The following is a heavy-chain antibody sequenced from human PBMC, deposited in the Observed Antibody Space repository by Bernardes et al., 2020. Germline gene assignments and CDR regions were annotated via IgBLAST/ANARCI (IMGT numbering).Heavy chain of an antibody. CDR1: GYTFTGYY. J-gene: IGHJ6*04. Sequence: ASVKVSCMASGYTFTGYYMHWVRQAPGQGLEWMGRINPNSGGTNYAQKFQGRVTMTRDTSISTAYMELSRLRSDDTAVYYCARAEGSIAALYYYGMDVWGKGTTVTVSS. D-gene: IGHD6-6*01. CDR2: INPNSGGT. V-gene: IGHV1-2*06. CDR3: ARAEGSIAALYYYGMDV.